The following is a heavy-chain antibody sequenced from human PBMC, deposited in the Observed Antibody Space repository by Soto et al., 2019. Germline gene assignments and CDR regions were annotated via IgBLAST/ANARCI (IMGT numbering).Heavy chain of an antibody. V-gene: IGHV3-74*01. D-gene: IGHD1-1*01. CDR2: ISHDGTVT. CDR1: GFPFSSYV. Sequence: GGSLRLSCAASGFPFSSYVMHWVRRAPGKGLVWVSRISHDGTVTSYADSVKGRFSVSRDNARSTLYLQMDSLRADDTGIYYCTRDVNWNFFDYWGQGTLVTVSS. CDR3: TRDVNWNFFDY. J-gene: IGHJ4*02.